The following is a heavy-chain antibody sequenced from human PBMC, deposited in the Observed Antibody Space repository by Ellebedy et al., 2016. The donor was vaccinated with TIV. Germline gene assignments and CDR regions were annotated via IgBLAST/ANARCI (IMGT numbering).Heavy chain of an antibody. D-gene: IGHD3-10*01. V-gene: IGHV3-48*03. CDR3: ARDLYGSGSYSSD. Sequence: GRFTISRDNAKNSLYLRMNSLRAEDTAVYYCARDLYGSGSYSSDWGQGTLVAVSS. J-gene: IGHJ4*02.